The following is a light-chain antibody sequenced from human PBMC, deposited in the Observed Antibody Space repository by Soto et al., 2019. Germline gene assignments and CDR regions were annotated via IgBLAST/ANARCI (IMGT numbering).Light chain of an antibody. CDR3: QQYGSSPWT. V-gene: IGKV3-20*01. CDR2: GAS. J-gene: IGKJ1*01. CDR1: QSVSSSY. Sequence: EIVLTQSSGTLSLFPGERATLSCRASQSVSSSYLAWYQQKPGQAPRLLIYGASSRATGIPDRFSGSGSGTDFTLTISRLEPEDFAVYYCQQYGSSPWTFGQGTKVDI.